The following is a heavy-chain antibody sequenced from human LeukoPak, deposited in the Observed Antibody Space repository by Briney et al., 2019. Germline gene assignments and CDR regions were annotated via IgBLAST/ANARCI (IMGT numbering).Heavy chain of an antibody. J-gene: IGHJ4*02. CDR3: ARETSSARFDY. Sequence: GGSLRLSCAGSGFAFSTSAMNWVRQAPGKGLEWVSYISSSSSTISYADSVKGRFTISRDNAKNSLYLQMNSLRAEDTAVYYCARETSSARFDYWGQGTLVTVSS. CDR2: ISSSSSTI. V-gene: IGHV3-48*01. CDR1: GFAFSTSA.